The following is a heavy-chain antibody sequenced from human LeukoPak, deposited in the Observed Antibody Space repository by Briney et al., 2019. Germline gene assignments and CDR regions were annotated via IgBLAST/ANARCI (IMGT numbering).Heavy chain of an antibody. CDR1: GYSISSGYY. CDR3: ARYDYVWGSYPVD. Sequence: SETLSLTCTVSGYSISSGYYWGWIRQPPGKGLEWIGSIYHSGSTYYNPSLKSRVTISVDTSKNQFSLRLSSVTAADTAVYYCARYDYVWGSYPVDWGQGTLVTVSS. D-gene: IGHD3-16*02. V-gene: IGHV4-38-2*02. CDR2: IYHSGST. J-gene: IGHJ4*02.